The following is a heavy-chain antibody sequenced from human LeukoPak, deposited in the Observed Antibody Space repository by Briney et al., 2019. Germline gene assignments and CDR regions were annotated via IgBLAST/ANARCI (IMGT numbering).Heavy chain of an antibody. CDR2: ITTYNGNT. Sequence: ASVKVSCKSSGYTFTSYPIIWVRQAPGQGLKWVGCITTYNGNTNYAQKLQGRVTMITDTSTSTAYMDLRVLRSDDTAVYYCARGYDYGDYVGDFDYWGQGTLVTVSS. V-gene: IGHV1-18*01. J-gene: IGHJ4*02. CDR3: ARGYDYGDYVGDFDY. D-gene: IGHD4-17*01. CDR1: GYTFTSYP.